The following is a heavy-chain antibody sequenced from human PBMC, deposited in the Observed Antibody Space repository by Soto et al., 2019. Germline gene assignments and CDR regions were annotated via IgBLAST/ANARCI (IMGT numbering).Heavy chain of an antibody. CDR2: INPNSGGT. CDR1: GYTFTGYY. D-gene: IGHD6-19*01. V-gene: IGHV1-2*04. Sequence: ASVKVSCKASGYTFTGYYMHWVRQAPGQGLEWMGWINPNSGGTNYAQKFQGWVTMTRDTSISTAYMELSRLRSDDTAVYYCARGYSSGSNGLDYYYYGMDVWGQGTTVTVSS. J-gene: IGHJ6*02. CDR3: ARGYSSGSNGLDYYYYGMDV.